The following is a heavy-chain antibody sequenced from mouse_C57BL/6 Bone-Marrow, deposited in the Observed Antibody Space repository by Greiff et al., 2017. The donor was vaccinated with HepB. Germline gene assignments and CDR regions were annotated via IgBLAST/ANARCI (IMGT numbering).Heavy chain of an antibody. CDR1: GYTFTDYE. D-gene: IGHD1-1*01. J-gene: IGHJ2*01. Sequence: VQLQQSGAELVRPGASVTLSCKASGYTFTDYEMHWVKQTPVHGLEWIGAIDPETGGTAYNQKFKGKAILTADKSSSTAYMELRSLTSEDSAVYYCTREYITTVPHYFDYWGQGTTLTVSS. CDR2: IDPETGGT. V-gene: IGHV1-15*01. CDR3: TREYITTVPHYFDY.